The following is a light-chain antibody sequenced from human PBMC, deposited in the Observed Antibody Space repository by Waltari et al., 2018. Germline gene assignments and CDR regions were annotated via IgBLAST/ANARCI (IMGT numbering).Light chain of an antibody. CDR1: QGIDKE. CDR3: QQDYTFPYS. Sequence: DIHMTQSPSSLSASVEDRVTVTCRASQGIDKELNWYQQKPGKAPTLLIYGASTLQTGVSPRFSGSGSGTEFTLASTNLQPEDVATYHCQQDYTFPYSFGQGTKVEI. J-gene: IGKJ2*03. CDR2: GAS. V-gene: IGKV1-17*02.